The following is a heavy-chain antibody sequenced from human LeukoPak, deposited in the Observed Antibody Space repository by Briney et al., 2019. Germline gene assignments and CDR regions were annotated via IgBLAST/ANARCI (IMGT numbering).Heavy chain of an antibody. CDR1: GFTVSSNY. CDR3: ARAQRGYYMDV. V-gene: IGHV3-53*01. D-gene: IGHD6-25*01. J-gene: IGHJ6*03. CDR2: IYAGGST. Sequence: PGGSLRLSCAASGFTVSSNYMTWVRQAPGKGLEWVSVIYAGGSTYYADSVKGRFTISRDNSKNTLYLLMNSLRAEDTAVYYCARAQRGYYMDVWGKGTTVTISS.